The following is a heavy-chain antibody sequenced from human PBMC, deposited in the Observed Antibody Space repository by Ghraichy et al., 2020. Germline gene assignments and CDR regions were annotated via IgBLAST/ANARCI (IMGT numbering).Heavy chain of an antibody. CDR1: GYTFTSYD. CDR2: MNPNSGNT. Sequence: ASVKVSCKASGYTFTSYDINWVRQATGQGLEWMGWMNPNSGNTGYAQKFQGRVTMTRNTSISTTYMELSSLRSEDTAVYYCATLGGGFGEQGFDPWGQGTLVTVSS. J-gene: IGHJ5*02. V-gene: IGHV1-8*01. D-gene: IGHD3-10*01. CDR3: ATLGGGFGEQGFDP.